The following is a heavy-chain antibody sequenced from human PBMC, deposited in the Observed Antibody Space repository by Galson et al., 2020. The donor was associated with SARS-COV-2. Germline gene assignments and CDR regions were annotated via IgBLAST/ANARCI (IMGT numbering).Heavy chain of an antibody. CDR1: GFTFSSYG. Sequence: GGSLRLSCAASGFTFSSYGMHWVRQAPGKGLEWVAVIWYDGSNKYYADSVKGRFTISRDNSKNTLYLQMNSLRAEDTAVYYCARGMYYYDSSGYYNHRIVYYYYMDVWGKGTTVTVSS. CDR2: IWYDGSNK. CDR3: ARGMYYYDSSGYYNHRIVYYYYMDV. V-gene: IGHV3-33*01. D-gene: IGHD3-22*01. J-gene: IGHJ6*03.